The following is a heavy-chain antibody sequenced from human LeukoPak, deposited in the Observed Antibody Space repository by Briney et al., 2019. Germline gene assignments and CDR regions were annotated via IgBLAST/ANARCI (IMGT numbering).Heavy chain of an antibody. Sequence: SCKASGGTFSSYAMHWVRQAPGKGLEWVAVISYDGSNKYYADSVKGRFTISRDNSKNTLYLQMNSLRAEDTAVYYCARGAGYNYPYYFDYWGQGTLVTVSS. J-gene: IGHJ4*02. V-gene: IGHV3-30*14. D-gene: IGHD5-24*01. CDR2: ISYDGSNK. CDR1: GGTFSSYA. CDR3: ARGAGYNYPYYFDY.